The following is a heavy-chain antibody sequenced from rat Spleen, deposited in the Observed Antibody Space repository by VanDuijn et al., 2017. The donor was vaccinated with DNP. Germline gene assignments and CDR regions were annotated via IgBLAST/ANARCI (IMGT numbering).Heavy chain of an antibody. CDR1: GFPFSNYY. Sequence: EVQLVESGGGLVQPGRSMKLSCEASGFPFSNYYMAWVRQAPTKGLEWVASISTGGGNTYYRDSVKGRFTIFRDNGKSSLHLQMDSLRSEDTATYYCARHRTIMPYYYVMDAWGQGASVTVSS. CDR3: ARHRTIMPYYYVMDA. D-gene: IGHD3-8*01. CDR2: ISTGGGNT. J-gene: IGHJ4*01. V-gene: IGHV5-25*01.